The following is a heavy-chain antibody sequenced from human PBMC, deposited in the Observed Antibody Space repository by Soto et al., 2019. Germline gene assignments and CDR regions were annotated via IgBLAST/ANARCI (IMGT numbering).Heavy chain of an antibody. J-gene: IGHJ4*02. CDR1: GYTFTGYA. CDR3: ARDWSPYYDFWSGYSAFDY. V-gene: IGHV1-3*01. CDR2: INADNGNT. D-gene: IGHD3-3*01. Sequence: GASVKVSCKASGYTFTGYAMHWVRQAPGQRLEWMGWINADNGNTNYAQKLQGRVTMTTDTSTSTAYMELRSLRSDDTAVYYCARDWSPYYDFWSGYSAFDYWGQGTLVTVSS.